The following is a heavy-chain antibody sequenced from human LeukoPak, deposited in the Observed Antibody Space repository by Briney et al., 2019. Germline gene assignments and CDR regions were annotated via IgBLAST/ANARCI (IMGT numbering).Heavy chain of an antibody. D-gene: IGHD1-26*01. J-gene: IGHJ5*02. CDR2: INPNSGGT. Sequence: GASVKVSCKASGYTFTGYYMHWVRQAPGQGLEWMGWINPNSGGTNYAQKFQGRVTMTRDTSISTAYMELSRLRSDDTAVYYCARDRVGATPAENWFDPWGQGTLVTVSS. V-gene: IGHV1-2*02. CDR3: ARDRVGATPAENWFDP. CDR1: GYTFTGYY.